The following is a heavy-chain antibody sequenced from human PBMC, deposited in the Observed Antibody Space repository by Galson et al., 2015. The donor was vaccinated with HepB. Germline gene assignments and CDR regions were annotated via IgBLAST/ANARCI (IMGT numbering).Heavy chain of an antibody. J-gene: IGHJ3*02. Sequence: SLRLSCAASGFTLNIYDMIWVRQAPGKGLEWVSTIGYTGSYTFYAESVKGRFTISRDTSRNTLSLQMNSLRAEDTAVYYCAKGLTSGSPYRAFEMWAKGQWSPSLQ. CDR1: GFTLNIYD. CDR3: AKGLTSGSPYRAFEM. D-gene: IGHD3-22*01. V-gene: IGHV3-23*01. CDR2: IGYTGSYT.